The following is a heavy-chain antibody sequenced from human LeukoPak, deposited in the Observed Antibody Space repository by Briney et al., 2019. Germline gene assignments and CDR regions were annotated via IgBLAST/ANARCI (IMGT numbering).Heavy chain of an antibody. CDR1: GGSISSYY. CDR2: IYYSGST. Sequence: SETLSLTCTVSGGSISSYYWSWIRQPPGKGLEWIGYIYYSGSTNYNPSLKSRVTISVDTSKNQFSLKLSSVTAADTAVYYCARQGYCSGGSCPHYYYYYYMDVWGKGTTVTVPS. D-gene: IGHD2-15*01. CDR3: ARQGYCSGGSCPHYYYYYYMDV. J-gene: IGHJ6*03. V-gene: IGHV4-59*08.